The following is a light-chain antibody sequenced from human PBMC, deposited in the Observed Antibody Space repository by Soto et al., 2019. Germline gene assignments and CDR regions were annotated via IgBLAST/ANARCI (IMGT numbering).Light chain of an antibody. CDR2: RAS. Sequence: EIVMTQSPATLSVSPGERATLSCRASQSVNSNLAWYQQKPGQAPRLLIYRASTRATGIPARFSGSGSGTDFTLTISGLQSEDFAVYYCQQYNNWPRTFGQGTKAEIK. CDR3: QQYNNWPRT. CDR1: QSVNSN. V-gene: IGKV3-15*01. J-gene: IGKJ1*01.